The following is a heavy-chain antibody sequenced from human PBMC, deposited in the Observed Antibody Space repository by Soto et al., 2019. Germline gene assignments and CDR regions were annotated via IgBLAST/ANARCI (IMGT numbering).Heavy chain of an antibody. CDR2: IHYTGST. CDR1: GGSIGSGGYY. J-gene: IGHJ4*02. CDR3: ARYADY. D-gene: IGHD2-2*01. Sequence: TLSLTRTVSGGSIGSGGYYWSWIRQHPGKGLEWIGYIHYTGSTYYNTSLKSRVTISVDTSKNQFSLTLSSVTDADTAVYDFARYADYWGQGTLVTVSS. V-gene: IGHV4-31*02.